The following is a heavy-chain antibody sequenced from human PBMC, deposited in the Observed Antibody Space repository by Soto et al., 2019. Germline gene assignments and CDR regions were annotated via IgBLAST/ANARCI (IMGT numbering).Heavy chain of an antibody. CDR2: IIPIFGRA. V-gene: IGHV1-69*06. D-gene: IGHD2-2*01. J-gene: IGHJ4*02. CDR3: ARRLVVPSALAFGY. Sequence: QVQLVQSGAEVKKPGSSVKVSCKASGGTFSSYAISWVRQAPGQGLEWMGGIIPIFGRANYAQKFQGRVTITADKPTRPPYMELRSLRSEDTAVYYCARRLVVPSALAFGYWGQVSLVTV. CDR1: GGTFSSYA.